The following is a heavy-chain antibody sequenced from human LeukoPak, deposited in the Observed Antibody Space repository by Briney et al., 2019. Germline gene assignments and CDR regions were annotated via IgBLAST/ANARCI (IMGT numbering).Heavy chain of an antibody. J-gene: IGHJ6*03. V-gene: IGHV4-61*09. Sequence: SETLSLTCTVSGGSLRSGSYYWSWIRQPAGKGLEWIGHIYTRGTTNYNPSVKSRVTVSLDTSKNQISLKLSSVTAADTAIYYCARVYTVMGATTVDHYHYYMDVWGKGTTVTVSS. CDR2: IYTRGTT. CDR1: GGSLRSGSYY. D-gene: IGHD5-18*01. CDR3: ARVYTVMGATTVDHYHYYMDV.